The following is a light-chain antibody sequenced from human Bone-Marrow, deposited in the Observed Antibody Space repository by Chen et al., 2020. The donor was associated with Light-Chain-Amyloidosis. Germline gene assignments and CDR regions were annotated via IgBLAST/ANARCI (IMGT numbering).Light chain of an antibody. CDR2: DDS. CDR1: NIGSTS. CDR3: QVWDRSSDRPV. V-gene: IGLV3-21*02. J-gene: IGLJ3*02. Sequence: SYVLTQPSSVSVAPGQTATIACGGNNIGSTSVHWYQQTPGQAPLLVVYDDSDRPSGIPARLSGTHSGNTATLTISRVEAGDEADYCCQVWDRSSDRPVFGGGTKLTVL.